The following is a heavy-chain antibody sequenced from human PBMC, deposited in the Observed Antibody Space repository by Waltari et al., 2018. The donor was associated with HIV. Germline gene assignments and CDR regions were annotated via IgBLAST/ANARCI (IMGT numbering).Heavy chain of an antibody. CDR1: GFTFSIYG. V-gene: IGHV3-33*08. D-gene: IGHD4-17*01. J-gene: IGHJ3*01. CDR3: ARPKIETTRPDAFDV. CDR2: IWFDGTKK. Sequence: QVQLVESGGGVVQPGRSLRLSCAVSGFTFSIYGMHWVRQAPGKGLEWVATIWFDGTKKYYAYSVKGRFTISRDNSKNTLYLQMNSLNPEDTAMYYCARPKIETTRPDAFDVWGRGTMVTVSS.